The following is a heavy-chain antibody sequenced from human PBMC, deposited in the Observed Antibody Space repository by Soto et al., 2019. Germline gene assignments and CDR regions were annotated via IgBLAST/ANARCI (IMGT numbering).Heavy chain of an antibody. J-gene: IGHJ4*02. V-gene: IGHV4-4*02. CDR1: GGSFTSNNW. CDR2: IYRTGST. CDR3: ASRDPGTSVDY. D-gene: IGHD1-7*01. Sequence: TSETLSLTCAVSGGSFTSNNWWTWVRQPPGQGLEWIGEIYRTGSTNYNPSLKSRVTISLDKSENQFSLKVTSLTAADTAVYYCASRDPGTSVDYWGQGTLVTVSS.